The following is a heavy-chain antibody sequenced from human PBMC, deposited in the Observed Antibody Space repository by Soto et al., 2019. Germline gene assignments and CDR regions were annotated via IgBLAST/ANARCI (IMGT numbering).Heavy chain of an antibody. Sequence: PPETLSLTCPVAGGSLSRYYWSWMRQPAGKGLESIGRIHTSGSTSYNPSLKSRGIMSVHTSKNQFSLKLSSVTAADTAVYYCARETMVRGGRFDPWGQGTLVTVSS. J-gene: IGHJ5*02. CDR2: IHTSGST. CDR3: ARETMVRGGRFDP. D-gene: IGHD3-10*01. CDR1: GGSLSRYY. V-gene: IGHV4-4*07.